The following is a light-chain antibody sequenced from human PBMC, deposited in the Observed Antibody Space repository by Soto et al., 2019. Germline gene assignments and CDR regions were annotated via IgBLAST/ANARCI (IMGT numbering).Light chain of an antibody. J-gene: IGKJ5*01. V-gene: IGKV1-33*01. CDR1: QDITKY. CDR2: DAS. Sequence: EIQITRSPSSLCASVGDRVTVICQASQDITKYLKWNQQKQGKAPRLLLYDASSLKTGVPSRFSGSGSGTDFTFTISSLQPEDMATYYCQHYDHHPITFGQGTRLEIK. CDR3: QHYDHHPIT.